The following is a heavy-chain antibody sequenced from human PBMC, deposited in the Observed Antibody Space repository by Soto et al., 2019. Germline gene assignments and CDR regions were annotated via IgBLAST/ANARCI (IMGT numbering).Heavy chain of an antibody. V-gene: IGHV1-69*06. Sequence: SVKVSCKASGGTFSSYSISWVRQAPGQGLEWMGGIIPIFGTANYAQKFQGRVTITADKSTSTAYMELSSLRSEDTAVYYCARVRGSGGSWHGYYYYGMDVWGQGTTVTVSS. CDR2: IIPIFGTA. D-gene: IGHD2-15*01. J-gene: IGHJ6*02. CDR1: GGTFSSYS. CDR3: ARVRGSGGSWHGYYYYGMDV.